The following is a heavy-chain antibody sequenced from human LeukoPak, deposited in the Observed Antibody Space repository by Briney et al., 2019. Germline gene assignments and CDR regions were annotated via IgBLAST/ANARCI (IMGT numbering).Heavy chain of an antibody. CDR2: ISYDGSNK. V-gene: IGHV3-30*18. CDR3: AKATWQYPVS. CDR1: GFTFSSYG. D-gene: IGHD2-2*01. J-gene: IGHJ5*02. Sequence: GRSLRLSCAASGFTFSSYGMHWVRQAPGKGLEWVAVISYDGSNKYYADSVKGRFTISRDNSKNTLYLQMNSLRAGDTAVYYCAKATWQYPVSWGQGTLVTVSS.